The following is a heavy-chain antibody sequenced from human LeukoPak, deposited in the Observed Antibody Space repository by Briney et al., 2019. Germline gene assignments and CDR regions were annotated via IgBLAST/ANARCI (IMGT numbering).Heavy chain of an antibody. V-gene: IGHV4-34*01. CDR1: GGSFSGYY. D-gene: IGHD2-15*01. Sequence: SETLSLTCAVYGGSFSGYYWSWIRQPPGKGLEWIGKINHSGSTNYNPSLKSRVTISVDTSKNQFSLKLSSVTAADTAVYYCARGKGDIVVVVAATYFDYWGQGTLVTVSS. CDR2: INHSGST. CDR3: ARGKGDIVVVVAATYFDY. J-gene: IGHJ4*02.